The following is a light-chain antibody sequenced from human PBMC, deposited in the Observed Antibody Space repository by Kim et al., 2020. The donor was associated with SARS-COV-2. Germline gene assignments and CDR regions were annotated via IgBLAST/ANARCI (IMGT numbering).Light chain of an antibody. CDR3: QQRSNWPRT. Sequence: SLSPGERVTRSCRASQSISSYLAWYQQKPGQAPRLLIYEASNRATGIPVRFSGSGSGTDFTLTISSLEPEDFAVYYCQQRSNWPRTFGQGTKLEI. CDR2: EAS. J-gene: IGKJ2*01. V-gene: IGKV3-11*01. CDR1: QSISSY.